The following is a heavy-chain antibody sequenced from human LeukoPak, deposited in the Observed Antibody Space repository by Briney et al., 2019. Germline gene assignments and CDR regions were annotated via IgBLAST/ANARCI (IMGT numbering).Heavy chain of an antibody. D-gene: IGHD3-10*01. CDR2: IYTSGST. Sequence: SETLSLTCTVSGGSISSYYWSWIRQPAGKGLEWIGRIYTSGSTNYNPSLKSRVTMSVDTSKNQFSLKVSSVTAADTAVYYCARDQYGSGSYVNWFDPWGQGTLVTVSS. CDR3: ARDQYGSGSYVNWFDP. CDR1: GGSISSYY. V-gene: IGHV4-4*07. J-gene: IGHJ5*02.